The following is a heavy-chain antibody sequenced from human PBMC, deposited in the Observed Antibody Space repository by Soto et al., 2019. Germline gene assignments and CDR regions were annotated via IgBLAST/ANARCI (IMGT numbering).Heavy chain of an antibody. D-gene: IGHD1-1*01. Sequence: SQTLSLTCAISGDSVSSNSAAWIWIRQSPTRGLEWLGRTYYRSKWYNDYAVSVKSRITINPDTSKNQFSLQLNSVTPEDTAVYYCARESGGNWNDEILNAFDIWGQGTMVTVPS. CDR1: GDSVSSNSAA. J-gene: IGHJ3*02. V-gene: IGHV6-1*01. CDR3: ARESGGNWNDEILNAFDI. CDR2: TYYRSKWYN.